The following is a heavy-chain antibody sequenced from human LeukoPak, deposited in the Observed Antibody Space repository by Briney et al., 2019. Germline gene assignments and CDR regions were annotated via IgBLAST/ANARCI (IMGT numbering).Heavy chain of an antibody. CDR3: ATLAGYIYGVTTDY. CDR2: IFFTGNT. V-gene: IGHV4-61*08. J-gene: IGHJ4*02. D-gene: IGHD5-18*01. Sequence: SQTLSLTCTVSGGSISSGGYYWSWIRQPPGKGLEWIGYIFFTGNTNYNPSLKSRVTISVDTSKNQFSLKLSSVTAADTAVYYCATLAGYIYGVTTDYWGQGTLVTVSS. CDR1: GGSISSGGYY.